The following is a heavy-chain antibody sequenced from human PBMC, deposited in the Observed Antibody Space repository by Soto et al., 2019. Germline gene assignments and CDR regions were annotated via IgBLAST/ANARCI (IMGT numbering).Heavy chain of an antibody. J-gene: IGHJ4*02. CDR1: GFTVSTKY. CDR3: ARDPWAADY. D-gene: IGHD3-16*01. V-gene: IGHV3-66*01. CDR2: IYSGGST. Sequence: EVQLVESGGGLVQPGGSLRLSCAASGFTVSTKYMSWVRQAPGKGLEWXSVIYSGGSTFYADSVRGRFTISRDNSKNTVNLQMNSLRAEDTAVYYCARDPWAADYWGQGTLVTVSS.